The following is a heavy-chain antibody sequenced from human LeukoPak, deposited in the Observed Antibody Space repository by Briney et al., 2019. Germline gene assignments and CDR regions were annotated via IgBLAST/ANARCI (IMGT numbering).Heavy chain of an antibody. CDR1: GGSISSSSYY. CDR3: ATLVGNSSSSRFRHYYYYYMDV. V-gene: IGHV4-39*01. Sequence: PSETLSLTCTVSGGSISSSSYYWGWIRQPPGKGLEWIGSIYYSGSTYYNPSLKSRVTISVDTSKNQFSLKLSSVTAADTAVYYCATLVGNSSSSRFRHYYYYYMDVWGKGTTVTVSS. CDR2: IYYSGST. J-gene: IGHJ6*03. D-gene: IGHD6-6*01.